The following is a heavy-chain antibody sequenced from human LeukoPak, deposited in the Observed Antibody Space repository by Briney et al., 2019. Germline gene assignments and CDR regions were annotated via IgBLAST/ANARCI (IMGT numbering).Heavy chain of an antibody. CDR3: ARDRGTWNDDGFDY. CDR2: IYISGST. CDR1: GGSISSYY. V-gene: IGHV4-4*07. Sequence: PSETLSLTCTVSGGSISSYYWSWIRQPAGKGLEWIGRIYISGSTNYNPSLKSRVTMSVDTSKNLFPLKLSSVTAADTAVYYCARDRGTWNDDGFDYWGQGTLVTVSS. D-gene: IGHD1-1*01. J-gene: IGHJ4*02.